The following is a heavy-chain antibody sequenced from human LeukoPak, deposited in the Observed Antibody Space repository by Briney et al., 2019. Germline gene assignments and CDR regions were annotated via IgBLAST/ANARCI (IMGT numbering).Heavy chain of an antibody. J-gene: IGHJ3*02. D-gene: IGHD4-17*01. CDR1: GGSISSYY. V-gene: IGHV4-59*01. CDR3: ARESQTTVTTFDI. CDR2: IYYSGST. Sequence: SETLSLTCTVSGGSISSYYWTSIRQPPGKGLEWIGYIYYSGSTNYNPSLKSRVTISVDTSKNQFSLKLSSVTAADTAVYYCARESQTTVTTFDIWGQGTMVTVSS.